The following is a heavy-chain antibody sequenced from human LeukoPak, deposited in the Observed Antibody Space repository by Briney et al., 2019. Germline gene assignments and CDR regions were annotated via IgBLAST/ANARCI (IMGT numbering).Heavy chain of an antibody. J-gene: IGHJ4*02. Sequence: SQTLFLTCTVSGGSISSGGYYWSWIRQHPGKGLEWIGYIYYSGSTYYNPSLKSRVTISVDTSKNQFSLKLSSVTAADTAVYYCASEWRHYFDYWGQGTLVTVSS. CDR2: IYYSGST. V-gene: IGHV4-31*03. D-gene: IGHD3-3*01. CDR1: GGSISSGGYY. CDR3: ASEWRHYFDY.